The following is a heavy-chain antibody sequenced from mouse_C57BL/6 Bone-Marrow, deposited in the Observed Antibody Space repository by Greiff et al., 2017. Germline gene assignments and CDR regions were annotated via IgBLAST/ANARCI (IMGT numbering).Heavy chain of an antibody. V-gene: IGHV2-2*01. J-gene: IGHJ4*01. CDR3: ASDYYAMYY. CDR1: GFSLTSYG. Sequence: VQLQQSGPGLVQPSQSLSITCTVSGFSLTSYGVHWVRQSPGKGLEWLGVIWSGGSTDYNAAFIYRLSIRKENSKSQVFFKMNSLQADDTAISYCASDYYAMYYWGQGTSVTVSS. CDR2: IWSGGST.